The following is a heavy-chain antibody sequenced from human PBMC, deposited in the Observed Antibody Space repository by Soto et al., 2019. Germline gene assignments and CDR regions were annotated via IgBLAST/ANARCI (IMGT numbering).Heavy chain of an antibody. V-gene: IGHV1-46*01. CDR1: GYTFTSYY. J-gene: IGHJ4*02. D-gene: IGHD1-26*01. Sequence: ASVKVSCKASGYTFTSYYMHWVQQAPGQGLEWMGIINPSGGSTSYAQKFQGRVTMTRDTSTSTVYMELSSLRSEDTAVYYCAREGNIVGATDYWGQGTLVTVSS. CDR3: AREGNIVGATDY. CDR2: INPSGGST.